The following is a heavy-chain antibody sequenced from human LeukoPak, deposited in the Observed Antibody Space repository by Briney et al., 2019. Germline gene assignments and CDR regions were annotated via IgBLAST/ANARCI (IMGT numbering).Heavy chain of an antibody. CDR3: ARGPSIAARYDAFDI. J-gene: IGHJ3*02. CDR1: GFTFSDYD. Sequence: PGGSLRLSCAASGFTFSDYDMNWVRQAPGKGLEWVSYISSSGNTISYADSVKGRFTISRDNAKNSLYLQVISLRAEDTAVYYCARGPSIAARYDAFDIWGQGTMVTVSS. D-gene: IGHD6-6*01. CDR2: ISSSGNTI. V-gene: IGHV3-48*03.